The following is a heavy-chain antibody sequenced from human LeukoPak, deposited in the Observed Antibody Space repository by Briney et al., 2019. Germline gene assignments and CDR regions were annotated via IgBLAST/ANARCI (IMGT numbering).Heavy chain of an antibody. Sequence: SETLCLTCSVSGGSISSYYWSWVRQPPGKGLEWIGRIYSSGSTNYNTYLNSRVTMSVDTSNSQFSLGLTSVTAADTVVYYCATGSKAAAGIFDSWGQGTLVTVSS. V-gene: IGHV4-4*07. CDR1: GGSISSYY. J-gene: IGHJ4*02. D-gene: IGHD6-13*01. CDR3: ATGSKAAAGIFDS. CDR2: IYSSGST.